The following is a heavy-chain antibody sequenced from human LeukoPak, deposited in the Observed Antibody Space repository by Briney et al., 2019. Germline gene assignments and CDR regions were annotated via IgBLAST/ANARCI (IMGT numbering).Heavy chain of an antibody. CDR3: ARGAVAGTNLGY. J-gene: IGHJ4*02. Sequence: PGGSLRLSCAASGFTFSSYSMNWVRQAPGKGREWVSSISSSSSYIYYADSVKGRFTISRDNAKNSLYLQMNSLRAGDTAVYYCARGAVAGTNLGYWGQGTLVTVSS. CDR2: ISSSSSYI. V-gene: IGHV3-21*01. CDR1: GFTFSSYS. D-gene: IGHD6-19*01.